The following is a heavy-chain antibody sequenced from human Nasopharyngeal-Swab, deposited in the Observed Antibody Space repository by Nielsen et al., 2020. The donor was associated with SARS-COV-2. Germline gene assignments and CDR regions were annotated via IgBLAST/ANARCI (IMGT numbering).Heavy chain of an antibody. D-gene: IGHD3-10*01. Sequence: ETLSLTCAASGFTFSTYSMNWVRQGQGQGLEWVSYISSSSSTIYYADSVKGRFTISRDNAKNSLYLQMNSLRDGDTAVYYCSRFGSRGMDVLGQGTTVTVSS. J-gene: IGHJ6*02. CDR3: SRFGSRGMDV. V-gene: IGHV3-48*02. CDR2: ISSSSSTI. CDR1: GFTFSTYS.